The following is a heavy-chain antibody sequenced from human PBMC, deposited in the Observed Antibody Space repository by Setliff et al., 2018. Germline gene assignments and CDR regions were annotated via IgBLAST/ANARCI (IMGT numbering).Heavy chain of an antibody. CDR2: ISTYTGNT. V-gene: IGHV1-18*01. Sequence: ASVKVSCKASGYTFSSYGITRVRQAPGQGLEWMGWISTYTGNTNYAQKLQGRVTMTTDTSTSTAYLELRSLTSDDTAVYYCSRLVRYCTRTTCQRASGAELWGQGSLVTVSS. CDR1: GYTFSSYG. CDR3: SRLVRYCTRTTCQRASGAEL. D-gene: IGHD2-2*01. J-gene: IGHJ4*02.